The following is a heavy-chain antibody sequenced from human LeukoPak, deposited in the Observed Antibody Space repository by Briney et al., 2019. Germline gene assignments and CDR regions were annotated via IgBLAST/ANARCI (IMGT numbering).Heavy chain of an antibody. CDR3: ARALIVGTSYYFDY. CDR1: GFIFRSHW. Sequence: PGGSLRLSCAASGFIFRSHWMRWVRQAPGKGLVWVSRINSDGSSITYADSVKGRFTISRDNAKNTLYLQMNSLRAEDTAVYYCARALIVGTSYYFDYWGQGTLVTVSS. CDR2: INSDGSSI. D-gene: IGHD1-26*01. V-gene: IGHV3-74*01. J-gene: IGHJ4*02.